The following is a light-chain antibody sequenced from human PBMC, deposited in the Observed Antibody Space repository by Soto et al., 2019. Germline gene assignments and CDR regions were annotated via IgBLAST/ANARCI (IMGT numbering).Light chain of an antibody. V-gene: IGKV1-17*03. J-gene: IGKJ1*01. CDR2: EAS. Sequence: DIQMTQSPSAMSASVGDRVTITCRESQDISNYLVWFQQKPGKVPQRLIYEASRLQSGVPSRFSGSGSGTEFTLTISSLQPEDFATYYCLQHDNFPWTFGQGTKVETK. CDR1: QDISNY. CDR3: LQHDNFPWT.